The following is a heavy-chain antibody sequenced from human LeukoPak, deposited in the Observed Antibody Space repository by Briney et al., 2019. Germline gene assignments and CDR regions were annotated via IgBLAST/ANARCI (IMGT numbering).Heavy chain of an antibody. J-gene: IGHJ4*02. D-gene: IGHD3-10*01. V-gene: IGHV3-64*01. CDR1: GFTFRSYA. CDR2: ISSNGGST. CDR3: ARDYYGSGSPIYYFDY. Sequence: PGGSLRLSCAASGFTFRSYAMNWVRQAPGKGLEYVSAISSNGGSTYYANSVKGRFTISRDNSKNTLYLQMGSLRAEDMAVYYCARDYYGSGSPIYYFDYWGQGTLVTVSS.